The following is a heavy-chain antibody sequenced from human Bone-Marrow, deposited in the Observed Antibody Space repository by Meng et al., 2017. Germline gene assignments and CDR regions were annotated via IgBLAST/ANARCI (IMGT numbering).Heavy chain of an antibody. J-gene: IGHJ3*02. CDR2: MNPNSGNT. V-gene: IGHV1-8*03. CDR1: GYTFTSYD. CDR3: ARTLGYCSSTSCYVHDAFDI. D-gene: IGHD2-2*01. Sequence: ASVKVSCKASGYTFTSYDINWVRQATGQGLEWMGWMNPNSGNTGYAQKFQGRVTITRNTSISTAYMELSSLRSEDTAVYYCARTLGYCSSTSCYVHDAFDIWGQGTMVTGSS.